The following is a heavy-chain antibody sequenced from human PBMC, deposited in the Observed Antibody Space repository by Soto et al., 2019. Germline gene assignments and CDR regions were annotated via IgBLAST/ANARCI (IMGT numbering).Heavy chain of an antibody. Sequence: EVQLVESGGGLVQTGGSLRLSCAASGFTFSRYRMSWVRQAPGKGLEWVANIKQDGSEKYYVDSVKGRFTISRDNAKNSLYLQMNSLRAEDTAVYYCASPPTNLDYGDDNWFDPWGQGTLVTVSS. D-gene: IGHD4-17*01. V-gene: IGHV3-7*01. J-gene: IGHJ5*02. CDR2: IKQDGSEK. CDR3: ASPPTNLDYGDDNWFDP. CDR1: GFTFSRYR.